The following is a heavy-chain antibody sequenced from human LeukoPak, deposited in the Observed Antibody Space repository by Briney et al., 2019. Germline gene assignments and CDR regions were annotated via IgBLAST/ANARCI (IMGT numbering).Heavy chain of an antibody. J-gene: IGHJ3*02. V-gene: IGHV3-23*01. CDR3: AKAAHKYYGSGDAFDI. Sequence: GGSLRLPCAASGFTFSTYAMSWVRQAPGKGLEWVSAISTTGDSTYYADSVKGRFTISRDNSENTLYLQMNSLRAEDTAVYYCAKAAHKYYGSGDAFDIWGQGTMVTVSS. CDR1: GFTFSTYA. CDR2: ISTTGDST. D-gene: IGHD3-10*01.